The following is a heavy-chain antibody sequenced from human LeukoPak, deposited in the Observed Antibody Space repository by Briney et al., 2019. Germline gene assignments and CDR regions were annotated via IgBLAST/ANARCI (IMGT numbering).Heavy chain of an antibody. CDR1: GWSFKNYA. Sequence: PGGSLRLSCAASGWSFKNYAMHWVRQAPGKGREGVGVTSDSGSLQWYADSVKGRFTISRDNSKNTVHLQMSSLRVDDTATYYCAKGGKMGTLIGGRDFDYWGQGTLVTVSS. D-gene: IGHD5-24*01. J-gene: IGHJ4*02. V-gene: IGHV3-30*18. CDR3: AKGGKMGTLIGGRDFDY. CDR2: TSDSGSLQ.